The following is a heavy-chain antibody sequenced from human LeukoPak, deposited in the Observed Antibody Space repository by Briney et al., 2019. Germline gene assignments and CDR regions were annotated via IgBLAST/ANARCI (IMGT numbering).Heavy chain of an antibody. Sequence: SETLSLTCAVYGGSFSDYFWSWIRQPPGKGLEWIGEISHSGSTTYNPSLRSRVTISGDTSKKQFSLKLSSVTAADTAVYYCARVGGFLTNWFDPWGQGTLVTVSS. CDR2: ISHSGST. CDR1: GGSFSDYF. V-gene: IGHV4-34*01. D-gene: IGHD3-16*01. J-gene: IGHJ5*02. CDR3: ARVGGFLTNWFDP.